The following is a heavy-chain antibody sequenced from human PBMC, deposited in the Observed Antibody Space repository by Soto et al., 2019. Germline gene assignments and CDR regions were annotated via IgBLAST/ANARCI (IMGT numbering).Heavy chain of an antibody. CDR2: ISGSGGTT. V-gene: IGHV3-23*01. D-gene: IGHD6-25*01. CDR3: DGGKKRAFDI. J-gene: IGHJ3*02. Sequence: EVQLLESGGGLAQPGGSLRLSCAASGFTFSTYAMSWVRQVPGKGLEWVSCISGSGGTTYYADSVKGRFTISRDNSKNTLYLQMNSLRAEATAVYYCDGGKKRAFDIWGQGTMVTVSS. CDR1: GFTFSTYA.